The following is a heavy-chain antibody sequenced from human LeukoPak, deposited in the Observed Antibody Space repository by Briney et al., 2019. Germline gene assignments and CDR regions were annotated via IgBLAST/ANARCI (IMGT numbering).Heavy chain of an antibody. J-gene: IGHJ4*02. V-gene: IGHV3-74*01. Sequence: PGGCLRLSCVVSGVSLSVKWTHWVRRAPGKGWVWGSRINSDGSSTSYADSVEGRSTSPGNNAKNSLYLQMNSLRAEETPLCHCERRYNYDCCGRGTLATVSS. CDR1: GVSLSVKW. CDR2: INSDGSST. D-gene: IGHD1-14*01. CDR3: ERRYNYDC.